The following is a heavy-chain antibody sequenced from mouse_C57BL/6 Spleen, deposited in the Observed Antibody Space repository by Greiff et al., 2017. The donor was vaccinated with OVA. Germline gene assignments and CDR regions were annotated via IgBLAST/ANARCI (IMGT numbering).Heavy chain of an antibody. CDR2: IWGVGST. CDR3: ASGMVTTRFAY. J-gene: IGHJ3*01. V-gene: IGHV2-6*01. D-gene: IGHD2-2*01. CDR1: GFSLTSYG. Sequence: VQLQQSGPGLVAPSQSLSITCTVSGFSLTSYGVDWVRQSPGKGLEWLGVIWGVGSTNSNSAFISRLSISKDNSKSQVFLKMNSLQTEDTAMYYWASGMVTTRFAYWGQGTLVTVSA.